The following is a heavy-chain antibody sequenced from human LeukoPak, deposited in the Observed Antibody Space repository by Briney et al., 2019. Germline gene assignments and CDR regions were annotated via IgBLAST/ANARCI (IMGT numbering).Heavy chain of an antibody. CDR2: ISWDGGST. CDR1: GFRFDAYT. V-gene: IGHV3-43*01. J-gene: IGHJ3*02. Sequence: GGSLRLSCAASGFRFDAYTMHWVRQPPGKGLEWVSLISWDGGSTYYADSVKGRFTISRDNSKNSLYLQMNSLRTEDTALYYCAKISGYDFGAFDIWGQGTMVTVSS. CDR3: AKISGYDFGAFDI. D-gene: IGHD5-12*01.